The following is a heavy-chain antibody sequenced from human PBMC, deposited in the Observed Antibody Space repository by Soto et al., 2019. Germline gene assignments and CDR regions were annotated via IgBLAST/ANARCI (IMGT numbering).Heavy chain of an antibody. J-gene: IGHJ5*02. CDR3: ARFANYYGSGSYYNVYWFDP. CDR1: GGSISSGDYY. Sequence: SETLSLTCTVSGGSISSGDYYWSWIRQPPGKGLEWIGYIYYSGSTYYNPSLKSRVTISVDTSKNQFSLKLSSVTAADTAVYYCARFANYYGSGSYYNVYWFDPWGQGTLVTVSS. V-gene: IGHV4-30-4*01. D-gene: IGHD3-10*01. CDR2: IYYSGST.